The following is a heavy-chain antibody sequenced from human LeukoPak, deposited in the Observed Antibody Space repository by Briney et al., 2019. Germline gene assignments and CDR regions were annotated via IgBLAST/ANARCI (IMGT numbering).Heavy chain of an antibody. Sequence: PSVTLSLTCAVYGGSFSGYYWSWIRQPPGKGLEWIGYIYYSGSTYYNPSLKSRVTISVDTSKNQFSLKLSSVTAADTAVYYCARANWNYFDYWGQGTLVTVSS. V-gene: IGHV4-30-4*01. CDR3: ARANWNYFDY. CDR1: GGSFSGYY. D-gene: IGHD1-1*01. CDR2: IYYSGST. J-gene: IGHJ4*02.